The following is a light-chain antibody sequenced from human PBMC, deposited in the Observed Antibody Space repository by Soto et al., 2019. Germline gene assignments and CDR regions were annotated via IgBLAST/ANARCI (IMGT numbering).Light chain of an antibody. CDR2: RNN. J-gene: IGLJ3*02. CDR3: AAWDDSLRGWV. CDR1: SSNIGSNY. V-gene: IGLV1-47*01. Sequence: QLVLTQPPSASGTPGQRVTISCSGGSSNIGSNYVCWYQQLPGTAPQVLIDRNNQRPSGVPDRFSGSKSGTSASLAISGLRAEDEADYYCAAWDDSLRGWVFGGGTKVTVL.